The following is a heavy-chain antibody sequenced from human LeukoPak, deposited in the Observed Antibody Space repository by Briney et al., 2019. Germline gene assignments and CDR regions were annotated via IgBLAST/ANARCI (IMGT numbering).Heavy chain of an antibody. D-gene: IGHD3-10*01. CDR3: ARIYFGSGSVAFDI. V-gene: IGHV1-18*01. CDR2: TSAYSGNT. CDR1: GYSFTSSG. Sequence: ASVKVSCKASGYSFTSSGFTWVRQAPGQGLEWMGWTSAYSGNTNYAQKLQGRVTMTTVTSTTTAYMELRSLISDDTAVYYCARIYFGSGSVAFDIWGQGTMVTVSS. J-gene: IGHJ3*02.